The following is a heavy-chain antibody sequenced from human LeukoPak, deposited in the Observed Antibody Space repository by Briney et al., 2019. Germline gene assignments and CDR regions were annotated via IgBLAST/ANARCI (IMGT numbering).Heavy chain of an antibody. J-gene: IGHJ3*02. Sequence: SETLSLTCTVSGGSISSGSYYWSWIRQPAGKGLEWIGRIYTSGSTNYNPSLKSRVTISVDTSKNQFSLKLSSVTAADTAVYYCARVSGWWNMGDAFDIWGQGTMVTVSS. D-gene: IGHD2-15*01. CDR3: ARVSGWWNMGDAFDI. CDR2: IYTSGST. CDR1: GGSISSGSYY. V-gene: IGHV4-61*02.